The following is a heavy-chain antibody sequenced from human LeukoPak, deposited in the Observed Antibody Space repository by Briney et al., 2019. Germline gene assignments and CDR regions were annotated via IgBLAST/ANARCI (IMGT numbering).Heavy chain of an antibody. CDR3: ARSEWELTLDY. V-gene: IGHV1-69*13. CDR1: GYTFTSYG. CDR2: ITPIFGTA. D-gene: IGHD1-26*01. Sequence: ASVKVSCKASGYTFTSYGISWVRQAPGQGLEWMGEITPIFGTANYAHKFQGRVTITADESTSTAYMDLSSLRYEDTAVYYCARSEWELTLDYWGQGTLLTVSS. J-gene: IGHJ4*02.